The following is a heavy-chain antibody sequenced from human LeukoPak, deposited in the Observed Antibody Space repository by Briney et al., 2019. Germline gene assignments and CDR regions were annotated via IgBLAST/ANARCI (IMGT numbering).Heavy chain of an antibody. V-gene: IGHV3-23*01. D-gene: IGHD3-10*01. CDR2: ISGSGSVT. CDR1: GFTFGSYA. J-gene: IGHJ5*02. CDR3: AKEWDGSGTRLGWFDP. Sequence: GGSLRLSCVGSGFTFGSYAMSWVRQAPGKGLEWVSLISGSGSVTYYADSVKGRFTISRDNSKNTLYLQMNSLRAEDTATYYCAKEWDGSGTRLGWFDPWGQGTLVTVSS.